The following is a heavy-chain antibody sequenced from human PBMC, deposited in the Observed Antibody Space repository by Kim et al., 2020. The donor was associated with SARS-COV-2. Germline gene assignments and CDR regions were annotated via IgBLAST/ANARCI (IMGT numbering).Heavy chain of an antibody. CDR2: ISWNSGSI. Sequence: GGSLRLSCAASGFTFDDYAMHWVRQAPGKGLEWVSGISWNSGSIGYADSVKGRFTISRDNAKNSLYLQMNSLRAEDTALYYCAKDWDSGYDGHVKEGNCGGDCYPTHYYFDYWGQGTLVTVSS. CDR3: AKDWDSGYDGHVKEGNCGGDCYPTHYYFDY. V-gene: IGHV3-9*01. D-gene: IGHD2-21*01. CDR1: GFTFDDYA. J-gene: IGHJ4*02.